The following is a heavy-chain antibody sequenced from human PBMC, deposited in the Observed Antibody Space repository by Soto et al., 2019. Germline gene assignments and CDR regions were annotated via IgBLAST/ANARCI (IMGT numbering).Heavy chain of an antibody. D-gene: IGHD3-16*01. Sequence: GGSLRLSCEASGFTFSSYAIHWVRQAPGKGLDWVAVISSDGNSKYYANSVKGRFTISRDNSKNTLYLQMSSLRVDDTAIYYYARVLKGPTAFDFWGQGTVVTVSS. J-gene: IGHJ3*01. CDR3: ARVLKGPTAFDF. CDR2: ISSDGNSK. V-gene: IGHV3-30-3*01. CDR1: GFTFSSYA.